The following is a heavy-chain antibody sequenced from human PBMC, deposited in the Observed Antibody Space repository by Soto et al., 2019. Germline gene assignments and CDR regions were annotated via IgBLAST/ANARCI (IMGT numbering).Heavy chain of an antibody. D-gene: IGHD6-13*01. V-gene: IGHV5-10-1*01. CDR1: GFTFSDSA. Sequence: GGSLRLSCAASGFTFSDSAIHWVRHVPGKGLEWMGRIDPSDSYTNYSPSFQGHVTISADKSISTAYLQWSSLKASDTAMYYCARRSPAAGKYGMDVWGQGTTVTVSS. CDR2: IDPSDSYT. J-gene: IGHJ6*02. CDR3: ARRSPAAGKYGMDV.